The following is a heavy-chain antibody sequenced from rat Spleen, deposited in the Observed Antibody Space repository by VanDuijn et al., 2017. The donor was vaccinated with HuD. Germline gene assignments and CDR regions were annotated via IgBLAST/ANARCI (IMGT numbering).Heavy chain of an antibody. Sequence: EVQLQESGPGLVKPSQSLSLTCSVTGYSITSSYRWNWIRKFPGNKLEWMGYINSAGSTVYNPSLKSRISITRDTSKNQFFLQVNSVSTEDTATYYCATSEGVHYYLPFADWGQGTLVTVSS. CDR3: ATSEGVHYYLPFAD. J-gene: IGHJ3*01. D-gene: IGHD1-1*01. CDR2: INSAGST. CDR1: GYSITSSYR. V-gene: IGHV3-3*01.